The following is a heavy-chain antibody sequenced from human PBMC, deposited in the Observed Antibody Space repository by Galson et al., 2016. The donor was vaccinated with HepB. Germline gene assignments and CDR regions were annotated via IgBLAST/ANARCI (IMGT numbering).Heavy chain of an antibody. Sequence: SLRLSCAASGVTFSNYGMHWVRQAPGKGLEWVAFIWYDGNNKNYADSVKGRFTISRDNAKNSLYLQMNSLRAEDTAVYYCARDQRNIFRYNYYIDVWGKGTTVTVSS. J-gene: IGHJ6*03. CDR2: IWYDGNNK. CDR1: GVTFSNYG. V-gene: IGHV3-33*01. D-gene: IGHD3-16*02. CDR3: ARDQRNIFRYNYYIDV.